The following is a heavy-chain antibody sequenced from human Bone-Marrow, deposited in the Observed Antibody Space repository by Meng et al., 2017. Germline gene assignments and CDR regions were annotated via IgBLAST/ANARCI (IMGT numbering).Heavy chain of an antibody. D-gene: IGHD3-22*01. CDR1: GYSFTSYW. CDR3: ARPGDYYDSTAYQGRGIDH. CDR2: IYPGDSDT. V-gene: IGHV5-51*01. J-gene: IGHJ4*02. Sequence: GESLKISCKGSGYSFTSYWIGWVRQMPGKGLEWMGIIYPGDSDTRYSPSFQGQVTISADKSISTAYLQWSSLRASDTAIYYCARPGDYYDSTAYQGRGIDHWGQGALVTVSS.